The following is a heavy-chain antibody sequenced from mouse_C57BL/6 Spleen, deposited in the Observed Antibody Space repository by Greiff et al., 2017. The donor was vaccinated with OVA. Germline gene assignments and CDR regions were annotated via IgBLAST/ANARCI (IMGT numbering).Heavy chain of an antibody. J-gene: IGHJ2*01. D-gene: IGHD1-1*01. CDR2: INYDGSST. CDR1: GFTFSDYY. CDR3: ARITTVRSFDY. V-gene: IGHV5-16*01. Sequence: EVMLVASEGGLVQPGSSMKLSCTASGFTFSDYYMAWVRQVPEKGLEWVANINYDGSSTYYLDSLKSRFIISRDNAKNILYLQMSSLKSEDTATYYCARITTVRSFDYWGQGTTLTVSS.